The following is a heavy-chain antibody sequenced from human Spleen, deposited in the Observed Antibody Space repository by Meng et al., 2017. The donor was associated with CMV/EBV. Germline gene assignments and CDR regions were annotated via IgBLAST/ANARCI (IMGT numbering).Heavy chain of an antibody. Sequence: GESLKISCAASGFTFSSYTMNWVRQTPGKGLEWVSSISSSSSYIYYADSVKDRFTISRDNAKNSLFLQMNSLRAEDMAVYYRARVAAAGRGMDVWGPGTTVTVSS. CDR1: GFTFSSYT. V-gene: IGHV3-21*01. CDR2: ISSSSSYI. D-gene: IGHD6-13*01. CDR3: ARVAAAGRGMDV. J-gene: IGHJ6*02.